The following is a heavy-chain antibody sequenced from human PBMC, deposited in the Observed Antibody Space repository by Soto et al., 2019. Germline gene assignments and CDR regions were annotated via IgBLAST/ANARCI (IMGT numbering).Heavy chain of an antibody. CDR2: INAGNGNT. CDR1: GYTFTSYA. J-gene: IGHJ6*02. CDR3: ARDLPLWFGEFYGMDV. Sequence: ASVKVSCKASGYTFTSYAMHWVRQAPGQRLEWMGWINAGNGNTKYSQKFQGRVTITRDTSASTAYMELSSLRSEDTAVFYFARDLPLWFGEFYGMDVWGQGTTVTVSS. V-gene: IGHV1-3*01. D-gene: IGHD3-10*01.